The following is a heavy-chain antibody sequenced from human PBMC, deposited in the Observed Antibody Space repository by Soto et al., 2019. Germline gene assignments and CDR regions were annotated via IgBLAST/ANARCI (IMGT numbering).Heavy chain of an antibody. CDR3: ARPIKLWFGWFDH. CDR2: IYYIGST. D-gene: IGHD5-18*01. CDR1: GGSISSSSYY. J-gene: IGHJ5*02. V-gene: IGHV4-39*01. Sequence: PSETLSLTCTVSGGSISSSSYYWGWIRHPPGKGLEWIGSIYYIGSTYYNPSLKSRVTISVYTSKNQFSLKLSSVTAADTAVYYCARPIKLWFGWFDHWGQATLVAVYS.